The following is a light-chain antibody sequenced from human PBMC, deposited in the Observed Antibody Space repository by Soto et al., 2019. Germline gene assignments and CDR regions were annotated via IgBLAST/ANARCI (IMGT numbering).Light chain of an antibody. Sequence: EIVMTQSPATLSVSPGERAALSCRASQSVSSNLAWYQQKPGQAPRLLIYGASTRAAGVPARFSGSGSGTEFTLTVSSLQSEDFAVYYCQQYSIWPPYTFGHGTKLEIK. CDR2: GAS. CDR1: QSVSSN. J-gene: IGKJ2*01. V-gene: IGKV3-15*01. CDR3: QQYSIWPPYT.